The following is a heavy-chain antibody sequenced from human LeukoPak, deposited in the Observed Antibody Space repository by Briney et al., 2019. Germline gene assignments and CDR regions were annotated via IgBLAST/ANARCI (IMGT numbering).Heavy chain of an antibody. CDR3: ARVSIPPYSSSWYHTFDY. CDR1: GETFTSYE. CDR2: MSAYNGNT. V-gene: IGHV1-18*01. Sequence: ASVKVSCKAPGETFTSYELSWVREAPGHGLEWMGWMSAYNGNTNYAQKLQGRVTMTTDTSTSTAYMELRSLRSDDSAVYFCARVSIPPYSSSWYHTFDYWGQGTLVTVSS. J-gene: IGHJ4*02. D-gene: IGHD6-13*01.